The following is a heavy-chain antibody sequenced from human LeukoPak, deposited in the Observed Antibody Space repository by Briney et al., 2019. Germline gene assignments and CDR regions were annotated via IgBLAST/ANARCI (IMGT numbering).Heavy chain of an antibody. Sequence: SETLSLTCAVSGYSISSGYYWGWIRQSPGQGLEWIGSINYSGNTYYNPSLKSRVTMSVDTSKNQFSLKLSSVTAADTAVYYCSRRISSGSYSDYWGQGTLVTVSS. CDR3: SRRISSGSYSDY. CDR1: GYSISSGYY. CDR2: INYSGNT. D-gene: IGHD1-26*01. J-gene: IGHJ4*02. V-gene: IGHV4-38-2*01.